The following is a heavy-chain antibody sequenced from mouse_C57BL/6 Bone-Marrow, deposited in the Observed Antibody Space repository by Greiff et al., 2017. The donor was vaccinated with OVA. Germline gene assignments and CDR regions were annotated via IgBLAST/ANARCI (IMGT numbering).Heavy chain of an antibody. CDR3: AREDGYPYWYFDV. D-gene: IGHD2-3*01. V-gene: IGHV1-63*01. J-gene: IGHJ1*03. CDR2: IYPGGGYT. Sequence: QVQLQQSGAELVRPGTSVKMSCKASGYTFTNYWIGWAKQRPGHGLEWIGDIYPGGGYTNYNEKFKGKATLTADKSSSTAYMQFSSLTSEDSAIYYCAREDGYPYWYFDVWGTGTTVTVSS. CDR1: GYTFTNYW.